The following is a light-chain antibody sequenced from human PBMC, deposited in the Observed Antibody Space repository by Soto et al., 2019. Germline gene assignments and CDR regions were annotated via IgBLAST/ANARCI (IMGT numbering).Light chain of an antibody. Sequence: DIQMTQSPSSVSASVGDRVTITCRASQGIRSWLAWYQQKPGTAPKLLIYAASTLQSGVPSRFSASGSGTDFSLTIRSLQPDACATYSCQQATSLPITFGPGKRLEI. V-gene: IGKV1-12*01. CDR1: QGIRSW. CDR2: AAS. CDR3: QQATSLPIT. J-gene: IGKJ5*01.